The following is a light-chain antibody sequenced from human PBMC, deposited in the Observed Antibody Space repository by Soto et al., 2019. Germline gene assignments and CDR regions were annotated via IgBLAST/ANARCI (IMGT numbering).Light chain of an antibody. CDR1: RSDVGRYNY. CDR3: SSYKSMSTPVV. J-gene: IGLJ2*01. CDR2: EVT. V-gene: IGLV2-14*01. Sequence: QSALTQPASVSGSPGQSITISCTGTRSDVGRYNYVSWYQQHPGKAPKLLIYEVTYRPSGVSTRFSASKSGSTASLTISGLQAEDEADYYCSSYKSMSTPVVFGGGTKLTVL.